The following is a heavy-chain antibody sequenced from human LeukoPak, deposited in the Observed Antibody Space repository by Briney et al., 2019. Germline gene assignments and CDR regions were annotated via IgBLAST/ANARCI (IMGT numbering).Heavy chain of an antibody. V-gene: IGHV1-8*01. D-gene: IGHD3-22*01. CDR2: MNPNSGNT. Sequence: ASVKVSCKVSGYTLTELSMHWVRQATGQGLEWMGWMNPNSGNTGYAQKFQGRVTMTRNTSISTAYMELSSLRSEDTAVYYCARGSYSSGYSYWGQGTLVSVSS. CDR1: GYTLTELS. CDR3: ARGSYSSGYSY. J-gene: IGHJ4*02.